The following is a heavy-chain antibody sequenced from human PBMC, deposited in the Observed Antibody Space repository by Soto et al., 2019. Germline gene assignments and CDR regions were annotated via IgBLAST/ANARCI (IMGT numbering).Heavy chain of an antibody. CDR3: ARESPGGWFDP. D-gene: IGHD2-15*01. J-gene: IGHJ5*02. V-gene: IGHV4-61*08. CDR1: GGSISSGDYY. CDR2: IYYSGST. Sequence: GPGPFLTSETLSLTCTVSGGSISSGDYYWSWIRRPPGKGLEWIGYIYYSGSTNYNPSLKSRVTISVDTSKNQFSLKLSSVTAADTAVYYCARESPGGWFDPWGQGTLVTVSS.